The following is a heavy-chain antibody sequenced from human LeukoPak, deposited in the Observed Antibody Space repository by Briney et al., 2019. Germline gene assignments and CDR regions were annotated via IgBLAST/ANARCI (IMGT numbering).Heavy chain of an antibody. CDR1: GFTFSNAW. CDR3: TTVTVTMDSEYFQH. V-gene: IGHV3-15*01. Sequence: GGSLRLSCAASGFTFSNAWMSWVRQAPGKGLEWVGRIKSKTDGGTTDYAAPVKGRFTISRDDSKSTLYLQMNSLKTEDTAVYYCTTVTVTMDSEYFQHWGQGTLVTVSS. D-gene: IGHD4-17*01. CDR2: IKSKTDGGTT. J-gene: IGHJ1*01.